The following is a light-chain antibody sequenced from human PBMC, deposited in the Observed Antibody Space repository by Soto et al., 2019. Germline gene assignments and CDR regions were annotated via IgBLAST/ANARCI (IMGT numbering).Light chain of an antibody. CDR2: DVS. Sequence: QSVLTQPRSVSGSPGQSVTISCTGTSSDVGGYNYGSWYQQHPGKAPKLMIYDVSKRPSGVPDRFSGSKSGNTASLTISGHHAEDEADYYCCSYAGSYTYVFGTGTKVTVL. CDR1: SSDVGGYNY. V-gene: IGLV2-11*01. J-gene: IGLJ1*01. CDR3: CSYAGSYTYV.